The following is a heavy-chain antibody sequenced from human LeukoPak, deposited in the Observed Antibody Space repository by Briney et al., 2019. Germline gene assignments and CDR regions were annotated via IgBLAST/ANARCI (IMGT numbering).Heavy chain of an antibody. CDR1: GYSIRSTYY. J-gene: IGHJ4*02. CDR3: ARLGYGDYLVDY. CDR2: IYYGGTT. D-gene: IGHD4-17*01. Sequence: SETLSLTCGVSGYSIRSTYYWGWIRQPPGKGLEWIGSIYYGGTTYYNPSLESRVTIAVDTSKNQLFLKLSSVTAADTAVYYCARLGYGDYLVDYWGQGTLVTVSS. V-gene: IGHV4-38-2*01.